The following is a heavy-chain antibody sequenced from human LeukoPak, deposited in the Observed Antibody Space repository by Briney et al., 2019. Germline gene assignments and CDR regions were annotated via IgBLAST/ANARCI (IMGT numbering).Heavy chain of an antibody. D-gene: IGHD6-19*01. CDR1: GYTLTGYY. CDR3: ARDVRDLSSYFDY. J-gene: IGHJ4*02. V-gene: IGHV1-2*02. CDR2: INPNSGGT. Sequence: ASVKVSCKASGYTLTGYYMHWVRQAPGQGLEWMGWINPNSGGTNYAQKFQGRVTMTRDTSISTAYMELSRLRSDDTAVYYCARDVRDLSSYFDYWGQGTLVTVSS.